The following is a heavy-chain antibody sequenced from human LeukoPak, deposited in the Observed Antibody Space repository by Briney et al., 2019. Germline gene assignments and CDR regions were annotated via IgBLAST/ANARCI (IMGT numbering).Heavy chain of an antibody. J-gene: IGHJ6*03. V-gene: IGHV1-24*01. Sequence: ASMKVSCKVSGYTLTELSMQWVRQAPGKGLGWMGGFDPEDGEAVYAQKFQGRVTMTEDTSTDTAYMELSSLRSEDTAVYYCATLPHLQLERRVNYYYYYMDVWGKGTTVTVSS. CDR1: GYTLTELS. CDR3: ATLPHLQLERRVNYYYYYMDV. CDR2: FDPEDGEA. D-gene: IGHD1-1*01.